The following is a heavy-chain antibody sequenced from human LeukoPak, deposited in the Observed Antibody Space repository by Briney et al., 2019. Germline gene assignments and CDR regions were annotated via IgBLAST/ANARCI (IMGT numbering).Heavy chain of an antibody. CDR1: GFTFDDYA. V-gene: IGHV3-9*01. CDR2: ISWNSGSI. Sequence: GRSLRLSCAASGFTFDDYAMHWVRQAPGKGLEWVSGISWNSGSIGYADSVKGRFTISRDNAKNSLYLQMNSLRAEDTALYYCAKGGSTINDAFDIWGQGTMVTVSS. CDR3: AKGGSTINDAFDI. J-gene: IGHJ3*02. D-gene: IGHD2-2*01.